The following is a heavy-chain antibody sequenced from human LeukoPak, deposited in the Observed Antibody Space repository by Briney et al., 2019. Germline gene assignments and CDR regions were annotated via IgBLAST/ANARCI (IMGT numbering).Heavy chain of an antibody. V-gene: IGHV3-23*01. J-gene: IGHJ6*02. CDR3: AKRGTAMVNYYYYYGMDV. Sequence: GGSLRLSCAASGFTFSSYAMSWVRQAPGKGLEWVSAISGSGGSTYYADSVKGRFTISRDNSKNTLYLQMNSLRAEDTAVYYCAKRGTAMVNYYYYYGMDVWGQGTTVTVSS. CDR2: ISGSGGST. CDR1: GFTFSSYA. D-gene: IGHD5-18*01.